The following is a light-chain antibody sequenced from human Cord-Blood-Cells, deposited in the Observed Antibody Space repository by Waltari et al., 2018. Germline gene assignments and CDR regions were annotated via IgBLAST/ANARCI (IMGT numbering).Light chain of an antibody. CDR3: SSYTSSSTRV. CDR2: DVS. J-gene: IGLJ3*02. Sequence: QSALPQPASVSGSPGPSITLSCTGTSSAVGGYNYVSWYQQHPGKAPKLMIYDVSKRPSGVSNRFSGSKSGNTASLTISGLQAEDEADYYCSSYTSSSTRVFGGGTKLTVL. V-gene: IGLV2-14*01. CDR1: SSAVGGYNY.